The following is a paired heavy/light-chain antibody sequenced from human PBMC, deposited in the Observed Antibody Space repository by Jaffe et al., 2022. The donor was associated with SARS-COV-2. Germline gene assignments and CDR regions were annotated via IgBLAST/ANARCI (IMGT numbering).Heavy chain of an antibody. Sequence: EVQLLESGGGLVQPGGSLRLSCAASGFTFSSYAMSWVRQAPGKGLEWVSAISGSGGSTYYADSVKGRFTISRDNSKNTLYLQMNSLRAEDTAVYYCAKDGGDYDILTGYPFSPFDYWGQGTLVTVSS. CDR1: GFTFSSYA. V-gene: IGHV3-23*01. J-gene: IGHJ4*02. CDR3: AKDGGDYDILTGYPFSPFDY. CDR2: ISGSGGST. D-gene: IGHD3-9*01.
Light chain of an antibody. V-gene: IGKV3-11*01. CDR1: QSVSSY. Sequence: EIVLTQSPATLSLSPGERATLSCRASQSVSSYLAWYQQKPGQAPRLLIYDASNRATGIPARFSGSGSGTDFTLTISSLEPEDFAVYYCQQRSNWPRVTFGQGTKLEIK. J-gene: IGKJ2*01. CDR3: QQRSNWPRVT. CDR2: DAS.